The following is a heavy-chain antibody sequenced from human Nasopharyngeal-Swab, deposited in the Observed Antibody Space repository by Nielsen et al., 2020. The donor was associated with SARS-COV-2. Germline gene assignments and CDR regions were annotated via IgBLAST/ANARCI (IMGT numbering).Heavy chain of an antibody. D-gene: IGHD3-10*01. CDR1: GGSISSYY. V-gene: IGHV4-59*12. CDR3: ARMSMYYYGSGSYTLDY. J-gene: IGHJ4*02. Sequence: SETLSLTCTVSGGSISSYYWSWIRQPPGQGLEWIGYIYYSGSTNYNPSLKSRVTISVDTSKNQFSLKLTSVTAADTAVYYCARMSMYYYGSGSYTLDYWGQGTLVTVSS. CDR2: IYYSGST.